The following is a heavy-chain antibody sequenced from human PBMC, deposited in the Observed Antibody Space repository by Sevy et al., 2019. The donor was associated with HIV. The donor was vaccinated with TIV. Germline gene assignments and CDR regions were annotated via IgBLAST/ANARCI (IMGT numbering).Heavy chain of an antibody. Sequence: GGSLRLSCAASGFTFSYYWMHWVRQAPGKGLVWVSCFNSDGSSTSYADSVKGRFTISRDNAKNTLYLQMNSLRAEDTAVYYCARRNENSRRRSYMDVRGKGTTVTVSS. CDR2: FNSDGSST. D-gene: IGHD6-13*01. J-gene: IGHJ6*03. CDR1: GFTFSYYW. CDR3: ARRNENSRRRSYMDV. V-gene: IGHV3-74*01.